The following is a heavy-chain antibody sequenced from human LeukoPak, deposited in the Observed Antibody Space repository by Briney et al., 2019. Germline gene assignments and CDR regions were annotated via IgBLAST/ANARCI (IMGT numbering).Heavy chain of an antibody. CDR2: IIPILGIA. CDR3: ARASIRTAMSDY. D-gene: IGHD5-18*01. V-gene: IGHV1-69*04. J-gene: IGHJ4*02. CDR1: GGTFSSYA. Sequence: SVKVSCKASGGTFSSYAISWVRQAPGQGLEWMGRIIPILGIANYAQKFQGRVTITADKSTSTAYMELSSLRSEDTAVYYRARASIRTAMSDYWGQGTLVTVSS.